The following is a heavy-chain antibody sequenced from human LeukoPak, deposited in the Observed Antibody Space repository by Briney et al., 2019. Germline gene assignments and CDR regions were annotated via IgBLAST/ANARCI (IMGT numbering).Heavy chain of an antibody. Sequence: GSLSLSCAASGFTFSSYGMHWVRQAAGKGLHWVAVISYDGSNKYYADSVKGRFTISRDNSKNTLYLQMNSLSAEDTAVYYCARGGSSSSWYRDVDYWGQGTLVTVSS. J-gene: IGHJ4*02. CDR2: ISYDGSNK. D-gene: IGHD6-13*01. V-gene: IGHV3-30*03. CDR3: ARGGSSSSWYRDVDY. CDR1: GFTFSSYG.